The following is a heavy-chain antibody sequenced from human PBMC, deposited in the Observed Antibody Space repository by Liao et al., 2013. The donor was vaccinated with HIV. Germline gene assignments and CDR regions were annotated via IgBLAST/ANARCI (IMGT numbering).Heavy chain of an antibody. CDR2: IYTSGST. Sequence: QVQLQESGPGLVKPSQTLSLTCTVSGGSISSGSYYWSWIRQPAGKGLEWIGRIYTSGSTNYNPSLKSRVTISVDTSKNQFSLKLSSVTAADTAVYYCVRRGGEFDIWGQGTVVIVSS. CDR3: VRRGGEFDI. CDR1: GGSISSGSYY. V-gene: IGHV4-61*02. J-gene: IGHJ3*02.